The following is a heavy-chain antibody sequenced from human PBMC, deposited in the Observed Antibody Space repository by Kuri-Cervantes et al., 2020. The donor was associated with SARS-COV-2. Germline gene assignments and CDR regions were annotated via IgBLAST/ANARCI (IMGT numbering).Heavy chain of an antibody. CDR1: GLTVRSNY. V-gene: IGHV3-53*01. D-gene: IGHD4-17*01. J-gene: IGHJ6*02. Sequence: GESLKISCAASGLTVRSNYMSWVRQAPGKGLEWVSVIYSGGSTYYADAVKDRFTISRDSFKNMLYLQMNSLRAEDTAVYYCARERYGDYVSPYQYDGMDVWGQGTTVTVSS. CDR2: IYSGGST. CDR3: ARERYGDYVSPYQYDGMDV.